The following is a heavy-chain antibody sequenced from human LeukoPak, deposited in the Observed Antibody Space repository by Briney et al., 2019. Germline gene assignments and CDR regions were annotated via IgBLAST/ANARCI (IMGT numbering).Heavy chain of an antibody. CDR1: GGSISSSSYY. D-gene: IGHD5-18*01. V-gene: IGHV4-39*01. J-gene: IGHJ4*02. CDR2: IYYSGST. CDR3: ARGGFGQLWFNY. Sequence: PSETLSLTCTVSGGSISSSSYYWGWIRQPPGKGLEWIGSIYYSGSTYYHPSLKSRVTMSVDTSKNQFSLKLSSVTAADTAVYYCARGGFGQLWFNYWGQGTLVTVSS.